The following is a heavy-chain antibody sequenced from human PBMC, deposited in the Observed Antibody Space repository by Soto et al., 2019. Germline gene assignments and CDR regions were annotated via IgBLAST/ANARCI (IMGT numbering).Heavy chain of an antibody. Sequence: QPPGKGLEWIGSIYYSGSTYYNPSLKSRVTISVDTSKNQFSLKLSSVTAADTAVYNCASEMVVTAIFDPWGQGTLVTVS. D-gene: IGHD2-21*02. V-gene: IGHV4-39*01. J-gene: IGHJ5*02. CDR3: ASEMVVTAIFDP. CDR2: IYYSGST.